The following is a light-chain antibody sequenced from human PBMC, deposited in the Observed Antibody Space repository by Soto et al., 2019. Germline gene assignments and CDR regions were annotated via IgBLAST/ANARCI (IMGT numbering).Light chain of an antibody. Sequence: QSMLTQPASVSGSPGQSIAISCTGSSSDVGGYNYVSWYQQHPGKAPQLIIYEVTNRPSGVSNRFSGSKSGNTASLTISGLQAEDEADYYCSSYTSSSTRVFGTGTKLTVL. CDR3: SSYTSSSTRV. J-gene: IGLJ1*01. CDR1: SSDVGGYNY. CDR2: EVT. V-gene: IGLV2-14*01.